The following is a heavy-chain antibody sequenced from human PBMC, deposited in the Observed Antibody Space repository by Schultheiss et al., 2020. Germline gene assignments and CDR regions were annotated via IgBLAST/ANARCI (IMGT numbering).Heavy chain of an antibody. V-gene: IGHV3-23*01. J-gene: IGHJ4*02. CDR3: AKRDSSSWYIDY. CDR1: GFTFSRYN. CDR2: ISGSGGST. D-gene: IGHD6-13*01. Sequence: GESLKISCAASGFTFSRYNMNWVRQAPGKGLEWVSAISGSGGSTYYADSVKGRFTISRDNSKNTLYLQMNSLRAEDTAVYYCAKRDSSSWYIDYWGQGTLVTVSA.